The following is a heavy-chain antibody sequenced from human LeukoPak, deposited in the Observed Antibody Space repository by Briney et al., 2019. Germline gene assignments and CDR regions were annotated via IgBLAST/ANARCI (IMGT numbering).Heavy chain of an antibody. J-gene: IGHJ5*02. CDR2: VADDGKDK. CDR3: AKHRYNGIAVAGNWFDP. CDR1: GFTFSTYP. D-gene: IGHD6-19*01. Sequence: GNSLRLSCAASGFTFSTYPMHWVRQAPGKGLEWVAVVADDGKDKHYVESVKGRFTISRDNSKNTLYLQMNSLRAEDTAVYYCAKHRYNGIAVAGNWFDPWGQGTLVTVSS. V-gene: IGHV3-30-3*02.